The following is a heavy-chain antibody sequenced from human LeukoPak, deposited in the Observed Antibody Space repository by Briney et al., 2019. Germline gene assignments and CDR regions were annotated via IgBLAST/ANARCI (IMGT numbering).Heavy chain of an antibody. Sequence: ASVKVSGKASGYTFTSYYMHWVRQAPGQGLEWMGIINPSGGSTSYAQKFQGRVTMTRDTSTSTVYMEPSSLRSEDTAVYYCAREEGSGKGLDYWGQGTLVTVSS. CDR1: GYTFTSYY. D-gene: IGHD3-3*01. CDR2: INPSGGST. V-gene: IGHV1-46*01. CDR3: AREEGSGKGLDY. J-gene: IGHJ4*02.